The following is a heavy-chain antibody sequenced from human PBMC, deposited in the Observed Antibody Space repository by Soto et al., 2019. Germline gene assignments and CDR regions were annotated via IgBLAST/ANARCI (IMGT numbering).Heavy chain of an antibody. CDR2: IYYSGST. CDR3: ARRRVHYDSSGYGVHHWFDP. CDR1: GGSISSYY. D-gene: IGHD3-22*01. Sequence: QVQLQESGPGLVKPSETLSLTCTVSGGSISSYYWSWIRQPPGKGLEWIGYIYYSGSTNYNPSLKSRVTISVDTSKIQFSLKMSSVTAADTAVYYCARRRVHYDSSGYGVHHWFDPWGQGTLVTVSS. V-gene: IGHV4-59*01. J-gene: IGHJ5*02.